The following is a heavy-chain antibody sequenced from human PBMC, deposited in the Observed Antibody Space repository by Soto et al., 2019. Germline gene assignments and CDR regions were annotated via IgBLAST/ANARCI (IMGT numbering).Heavy chain of an antibody. D-gene: IGHD4-17*01. V-gene: IGHV3-23*01. CDR2: ISGSGGST. CDR1: GFTFSSYA. CDR3: AKVDYGDYGGVDY. Sequence: EVQLLESGGGLVQPGGSLRLSCAASGFTFSSYAMSWVRQAPGKGLEWVSAISGSGGSTYYADSVKGRFTISRDNSKNSLYLQMNSLRAEDTDVYYCAKVDYGDYGGVDYWGQGTLVTVSS. J-gene: IGHJ4*02.